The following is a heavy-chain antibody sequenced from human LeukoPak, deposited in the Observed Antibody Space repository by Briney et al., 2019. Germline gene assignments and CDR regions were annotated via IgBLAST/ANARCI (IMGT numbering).Heavy chain of an antibody. Sequence: SETLSLTCTVSGGSISSYYWSWIRQPAGKGLEWIGRIYTSGSTNYNPSLKSRVTISVDTSKNQFSLKLSSVTAADTAVYYCARDVGYCSSTSCPHDAFDIWGQGTMVTVSS. CDR3: ARDVGYCSSTSCPHDAFDI. D-gene: IGHD2-2*01. CDR1: GGSISSYY. V-gene: IGHV4-4*07. J-gene: IGHJ3*02. CDR2: IYTSGST.